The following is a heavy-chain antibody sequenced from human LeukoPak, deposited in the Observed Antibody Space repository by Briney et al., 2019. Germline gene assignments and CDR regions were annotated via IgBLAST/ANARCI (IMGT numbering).Heavy chain of an antibody. J-gene: IGHJ4*02. V-gene: IGHV4-38-2*02. Sequence: SETLSLTCTVSGYSISSGYYWGCIRQPPGKGLEWIGSIDHSGSTYYNPSLKSRVTISVDTSKNQFSLKLSSVTAADTAVYYCAREEQWLGYYDFWSGYYTQFDYWGQGTLVTVSS. CDR2: IDHSGST. CDR3: AREEQWLGYYDFWSGYYTQFDY. D-gene: IGHD3-3*01. CDR1: GYSISSGYY.